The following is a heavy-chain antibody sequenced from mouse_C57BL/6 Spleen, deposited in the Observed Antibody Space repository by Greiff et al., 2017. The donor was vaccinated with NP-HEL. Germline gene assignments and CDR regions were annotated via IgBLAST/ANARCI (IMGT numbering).Heavy chain of an antibody. V-gene: IGHV5-17*01. CDR3: ARGAIYYGNYHYYAMDY. Sequence: EVHLVESGGGLVKPGGSLKLSCAASGFTFSDYGMHWVRQAPEKGLEWVAYISSGSSTIYYAETVKGRFTISRDNAKNTLFLQMTSLRSEDTAMYYCARGAIYYGNYHYYAMDYWGQGTSVTVSS. CDR2: ISSGSSTI. CDR1: GFTFSDYG. J-gene: IGHJ4*01. D-gene: IGHD2-1*01.